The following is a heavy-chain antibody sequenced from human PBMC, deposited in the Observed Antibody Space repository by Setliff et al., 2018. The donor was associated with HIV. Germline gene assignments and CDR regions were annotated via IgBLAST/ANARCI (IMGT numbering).Heavy chain of an antibody. CDR2: VDPKNGKT. CDR3: ATLDYYGSQTYNLALHY. CDR1: GYTFTDYY. D-gene: IGHD3-10*01. J-gene: IGHJ4*02. Sequence: ASVKVSFKASGYTFTDYYMHWVQQAPGKGLEWMGRVDPKNGKTLYAENLRGRITITADTSTDTAYMELNSLRSEDTAMYYCATLDYYGSQTYNLALHYWGQGTLVTVSS. V-gene: IGHV1-69-2*01.